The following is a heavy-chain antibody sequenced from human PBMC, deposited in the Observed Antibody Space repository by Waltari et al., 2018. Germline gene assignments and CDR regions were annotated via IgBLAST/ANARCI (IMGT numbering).Heavy chain of an antibody. CDR1: GGSISSSSYY. V-gene: IGHV4-39*07. Sequence: QLQLQESGPGLVKPSETLSLTCTVPGGSISSSSYYWGWIRQPPGKGLEWIGSIYYSGSTNYNPSLKSRVTISVDTSKNQFSLKLSSVTAADTAVYYCARTKYGYGYFTARDWFDPWGQGTLVTVSS. J-gene: IGHJ5*02. CDR2: IYYSGST. CDR3: ARTKYGYGYFTARDWFDP. D-gene: IGHD5-18*01.